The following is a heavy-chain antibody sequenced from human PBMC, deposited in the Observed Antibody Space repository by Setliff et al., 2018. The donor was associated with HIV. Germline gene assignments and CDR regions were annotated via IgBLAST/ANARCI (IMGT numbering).Heavy chain of an antibody. J-gene: IGHJ4*02. CDR2: ISAYSGNR. D-gene: IGHD4-17*01. Sequence: ASVKVSCKASGYTLSDYGMTWVRQAPGQGLEWMAWISAYSGNRKFAQKFQGRVTVTRDTSTSTAYMELTSLRSDDTAVYYCARTMDYGDYEPLDYWGQVTLVTVSS. CDR1: GYTLSDYG. V-gene: IGHV1-18*01. CDR3: ARTMDYGDYEPLDY.